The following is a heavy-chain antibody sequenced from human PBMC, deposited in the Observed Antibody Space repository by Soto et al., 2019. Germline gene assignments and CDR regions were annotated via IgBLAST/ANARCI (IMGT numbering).Heavy chain of an antibody. D-gene: IGHD2-15*01. V-gene: IGHV5-51*01. CDR2: IYPGDSDT. CDR1: GYSFTSYW. Sequence: GESLKISCKGSGYSFTSYWIGWVRQMPGKGLEWMGIIYPGDSDTRYSPSFQGQVTISADKSISTAYLQWSSLKASDTAMYYCARLPLGYCSGGSCSGDAFDIWGQGTMVT. J-gene: IGHJ3*02. CDR3: ARLPLGYCSGGSCSGDAFDI.